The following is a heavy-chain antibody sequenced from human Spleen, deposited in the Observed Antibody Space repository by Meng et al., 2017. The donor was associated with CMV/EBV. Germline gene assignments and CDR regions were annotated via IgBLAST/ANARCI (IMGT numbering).Heavy chain of an antibody. V-gene: IGHV3-11*04. CDR3: ARDTYSRDGPRFDM. D-gene: IGHD5-24*01. J-gene: IGHJ3*02. CDR2: ISGNGNTK. Sequence: GESLKISCAASGFTFSDYYISWIRQAPGKGLEWISCISGNGNTKSFADSVKGRFTISRDNAKNSLYLQMNSLRAEDTAVYYCARDTYSRDGPRFDMWGQGTMVTVSS. CDR1: GFTFSDYY.